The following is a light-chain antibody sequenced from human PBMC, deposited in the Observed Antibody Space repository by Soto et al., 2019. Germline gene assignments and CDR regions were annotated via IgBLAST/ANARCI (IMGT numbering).Light chain of an antibody. CDR1: SSNIGNNV. Sequence: QPVLTQPPSVSEAPRQRVTISCSGTSSNIGNNVVTWYQQLPGKAPKLLIYYDDLRPSGVSDRFSGSKSGTSASLAISGLQSEDEADYYCATWDDSLNGPVFGGGTKLTVL. J-gene: IGLJ2*01. CDR3: ATWDDSLNGPV. CDR2: YDD. V-gene: IGLV1-36*01.